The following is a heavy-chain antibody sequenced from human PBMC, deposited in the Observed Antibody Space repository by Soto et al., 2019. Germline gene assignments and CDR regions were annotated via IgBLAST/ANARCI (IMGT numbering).Heavy chain of an antibody. CDR3: ARDVGPVTIFGEALSGYFDF. V-gene: IGHV3-7*03. J-gene: IGHJ4*02. D-gene: IGHD3-3*01. CDR1: GFSFGNYW. Sequence: GGSLRLSCAVSGFSFGNYWMSWVRQAPGKGLEWLASIKEDGSERYYLDSVKGRFTISRDNAKDSLSLQMNSLRGEDTAFYYCARDVGPVTIFGEALSGYFDFWGQGTLVTVS. CDR2: IKEDGSER.